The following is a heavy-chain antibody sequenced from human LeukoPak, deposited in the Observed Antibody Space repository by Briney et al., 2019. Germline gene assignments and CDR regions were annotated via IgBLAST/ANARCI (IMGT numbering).Heavy chain of an antibody. CDR2: ISGSGGST. V-gene: IGHV3-23*01. Sequence: QSGGSLRLSCAASGSTFSSYAMSWVRQAPGKGLEWVSAISGSGGSTYYADSVKGRFTISRDNSKNTLYLQMNSLRAEDTAVYYCAKGIYYYDSSGYYFDYWGQGTLVTVSS. D-gene: IGHD3-22*01. CDR1: GSTFSSYA. CDR3: AKGIYYYDSSGYYFDY. J-gene: IGHJ4*02.